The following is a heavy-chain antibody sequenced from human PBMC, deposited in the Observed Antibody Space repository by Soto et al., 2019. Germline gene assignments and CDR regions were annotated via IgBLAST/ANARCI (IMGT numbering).Heavy chain of an antibody. CDR2: IYHSGST. CDR1: GYSISRGYY. V-gene: IGHV4-38-2*01. CDR3: ARDYYDSSGLGLVPTFDP. Sequence: SETLSLTCAVSGYSISRGYYWGWIRQPPGKGLEWIGSIYHSGSTYYNPSLKSRVTISVDTSKNQFSLKLSSVTAADTAVYYCARDYYDSSGLGLVPTFDPWGQGTLVTVS. J-gene: IGHJ5*02. D-gene: IGHD3-22*01.